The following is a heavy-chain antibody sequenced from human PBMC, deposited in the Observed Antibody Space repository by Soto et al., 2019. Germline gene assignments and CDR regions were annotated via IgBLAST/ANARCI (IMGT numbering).Heavy chain of an antibody. J-gene: IGHJ4*02. V-gene: IGHV1-69*02. CDR2: VNPIVSMS. D-gene: IGHD3-10*01. Sequence: QVQLVQSGAEVKRPGSSVKVSCKASGDTFNFYSINWVRQAPGLGLEGMGRVNPIVSMSNYARKFQGRVTMTADKPTRTDYWELSSLRSEDTAIYYCASSYGTGYRAFDYWGQGALVTVSS. CDR3: ASSYGTGYRAFDY. CDR1: GDTFNFYS.